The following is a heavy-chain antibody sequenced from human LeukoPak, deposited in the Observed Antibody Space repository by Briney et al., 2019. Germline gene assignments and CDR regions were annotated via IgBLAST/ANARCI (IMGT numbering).Heavy chain of an antibody. CDR1: GGSVSSAGYY. J-gene: IGHJ5*02. Sequence: PSETLSLTCTDSGGSVSSAGYYWGWIRQPPGKGLEWIGYVYYTGSTNYNPSVKSRVTISVDTSKNQFSLRLNSVTAADTAVYYCARRGGRGSSYGFDPWGQGTLVTVSS. CDR3: ARRGGRGSSYGFDP. V-gene: IGHV4-61*08. D-gene: IGHD1-26*01. CDR2: VYYTGST.